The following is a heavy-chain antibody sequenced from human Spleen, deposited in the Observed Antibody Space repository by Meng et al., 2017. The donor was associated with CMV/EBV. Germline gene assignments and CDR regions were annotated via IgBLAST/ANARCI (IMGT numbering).Heavy chain of an antibody. CDR1: EFTFSSYA. CDR2: MSYDGSNN. CDR3: ARDNQYCISTTCPPRFDY. V-gene: IGHV3-30*09. J-gene: IGHJ4*02. Sequence: GESLKISCAASEFTFSSYAMHWVRQAPGKGLEWVAVMSYDGSNNYYADSVKGRFAISRDNSKNTLYLQMNSLRAEDTAVYYCARDNQYCISTTCPPRFDYWGQGTLVTVSS. D-gene: IGHD2-2*01.